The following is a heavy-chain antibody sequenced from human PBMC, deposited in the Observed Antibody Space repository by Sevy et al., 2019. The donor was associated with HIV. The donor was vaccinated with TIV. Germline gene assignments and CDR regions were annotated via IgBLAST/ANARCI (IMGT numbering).Heavy chain of an antibody. Sequence: SETLSLTCAVYGGSFSGYYWSWIRQPPGKGLEWIGEINHSGSTNYNPSLKSRVTISVDTSKNQFSLKLSSVTAADTAVYYCARGGRRVVVAATQPTLDYWGQGTLVTVSS. V-gene: IGHV4-34*01. CDR2: INHSGST. J-gene: IGHJ4*02. CDR1: GGSFSGYY. CDR3: ARGGRRVVVAATQPTLDY. D-gene: IGHD2-15*01.